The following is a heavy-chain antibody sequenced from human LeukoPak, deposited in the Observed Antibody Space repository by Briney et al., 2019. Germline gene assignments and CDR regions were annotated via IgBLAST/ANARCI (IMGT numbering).Heavy chain of an antibody. J-gene: IGHJ3*02. D-gene: IGHD2-21*02. Sequence: ASVKVSCKASGYTFTSYYMHWVRQAPGQGLEWMGIINPSGGSTSYAQKSQGRVTMTRDTSTSTVYMELSRLRSDDTAVYYCARQSYCGGDCFQAFDMWGQGTMVTVSS. CDR1: GYTFTSYY. CDR3: ARQSYCGGDCFQAFDM. CDR2: INPSGGST. V-gene: IGHV1-46*01.